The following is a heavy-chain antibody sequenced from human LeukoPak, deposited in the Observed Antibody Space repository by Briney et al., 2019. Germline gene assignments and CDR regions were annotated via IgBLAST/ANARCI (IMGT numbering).Heavy chain of an antibody. D-gene: IGHD5-18*01. CDR3: AREKVKTAMVTSPRKYYYYMDV. CDR2: INHSGST. J-gene: IGHJ6*03. CDR1: GGSFSGYY. V-gene: IGHV4-34*01. Sequence: SETLSLTCAVYGGSFSGYYWSWIRQPPGKGPEWIGEINHSGSTNYNPSLKSRVTISVDTSKNQFSLKLSSVTAADTAVYYCAREKVKTAMVTSPRKYYYYMDVWGKGTTVTVSS.